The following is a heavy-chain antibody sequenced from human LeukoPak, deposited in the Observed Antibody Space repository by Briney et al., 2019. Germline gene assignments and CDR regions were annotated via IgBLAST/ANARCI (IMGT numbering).Heavy chain of an antibody. CDR3: ARDSLTIFGVVTAQIDY. J-gene: IGHJ4*02. D-gene: IGHD3-3*01. CDR1: GFTFSSYA. CDR2: ISYDGSNK. V-gene: IGHV3-30-3*01. Sequence: GGSLRLSCAASGFTFSSYAMHWVRQAPGKGLEWVAVISYDGSNKYYADSVKGRFTISRGNSKNTLYLQMNSLRAEDTAVYYCARDSLTIFGVVTAQIDYWGQGTLVTVSS.